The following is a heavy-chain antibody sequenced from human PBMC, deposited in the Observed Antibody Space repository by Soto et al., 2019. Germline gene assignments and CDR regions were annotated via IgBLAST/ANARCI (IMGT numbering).Heavy chain of an antibody. J-gene: IGHJ4*02. D-gene: IGHD5-12*01. CDR1: GLTFRNFA. Sequence: EVQLVESGGGQVRPGGSLRLSCAVSGLTFRNFAMNWVRQAPGKGLEWVSSISSTGGSIYYAESLKGRFTVSRDNAQNFLYLQMNRLRVEDTAVYYCARAAREMATTPHGYWGQGTLVTVSS. CDR2: ISSTGGSI. V-gene: IGHV3-21*06. CDR3: ARAAREMATTPHGY.